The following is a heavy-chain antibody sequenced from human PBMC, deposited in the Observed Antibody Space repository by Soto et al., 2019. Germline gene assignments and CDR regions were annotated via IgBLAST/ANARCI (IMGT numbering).Heavy chain of an antibody. CDR3: ARDKWGLAVPAYHYYAMDV. V-gene: IGHV1-18*04. CDR2: ISVYSGNT. Sequence: QVQLVQSGAEGKKPGASVKVSCEASGYTFSSHGISWVRQAPGQGLEWMGWISVYSGNTNYAQRLQGRVTMPRDIFTSTVYMELRSLRSDDTAVYYCARDKWGLAVPAYHYYAMDVWGQGTTVTVSS. CDR1: GYTFSSHG. J-gene: IGHJ6*02. D-gene: IGHD6-19*01.